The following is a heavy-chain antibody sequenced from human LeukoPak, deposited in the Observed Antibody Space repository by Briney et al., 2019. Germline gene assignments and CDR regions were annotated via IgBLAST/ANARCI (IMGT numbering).Heavy chain of an antibody. CDR1: GFTFSSYW. Sequence: GGSLRLSCAASGFTFSSYWMHWVRQAPGKGLVWVSRINSDGSSTSYADSVKGRFTISRDNAKNTLYLQMNSLRAEDTAVYYCARIPGSGSYYKPRDYYFDYWGQGTLVTVSS. D-gene: IGHD3-10*01. J-gene: IGHJ4*02. CDR3: ARIPGSGSYYKPRDYYFDY. V-gene: IGHV3-74*01. CDR2: INSDGSST.